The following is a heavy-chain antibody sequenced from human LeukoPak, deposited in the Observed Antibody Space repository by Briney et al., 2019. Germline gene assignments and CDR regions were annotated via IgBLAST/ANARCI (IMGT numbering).Heavy chain of an antibody. CDR3: ATESDYYGSGIDY. D-gene: IGHD3-10*01. CDR2: IIPIFGTA. Sequence: AASVKVSCKASGGTFSSYAISWVRQAPGQGLEWMGGIIPIFGTANYAQKFQGRVTITADESTSTAYMELSSLRSEDTAVYYCATESDYYGSGIDYWGQGTLVTVSS. CDR1: GGTFSSYA. V-gene: IGHV1-69*13. J-gene: IGHJ4*02.